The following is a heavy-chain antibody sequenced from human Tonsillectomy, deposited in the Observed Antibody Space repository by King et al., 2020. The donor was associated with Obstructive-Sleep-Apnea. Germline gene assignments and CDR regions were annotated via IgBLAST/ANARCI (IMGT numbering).Heavy chain of an antibody. D-gene: IGHD2-15*01. V-gene: IGHV4-39*07. J-gene: IGHJ4*02. Sequence: QLQESGPGLVKPSETLSLTCTVSGGSISSSSYYWGWIRQPPGKGLEWIGSIYYSGSTYYNPSLKSRVTISVDTSKNQFSLKLSSVTAADTAVYYCARDDQGPFGCSGGSCYLRWGQGTLVTVSS. CDR2: IYYSGST. CDR1: GGSISSSSYY. CDR3: ARDDQGPFGCSGGSCYLR.